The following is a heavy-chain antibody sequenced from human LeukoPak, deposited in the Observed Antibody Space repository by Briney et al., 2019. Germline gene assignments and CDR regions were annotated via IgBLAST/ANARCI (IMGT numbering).Heavy chain of an antibody. Sequence: GGSLRLSCAASGFTFGDYAMHWVRQAPGKGLEWVSLISVDGGSTYYADSVKGRFTISRDNSKNSLYLQMNSLRTEDTALYYCAKDPDYYDSSGYYGAPDYWGQGTLVTVSS. V-gene: IGHV3-43*02. CDR1: GFTFGDYA. J-gene: IGHJ4*02. CDR2: ISVDGGST. CDR3: AKDPDYYDSSGYYGAPDY. D-gene: IGHD3-22*01.